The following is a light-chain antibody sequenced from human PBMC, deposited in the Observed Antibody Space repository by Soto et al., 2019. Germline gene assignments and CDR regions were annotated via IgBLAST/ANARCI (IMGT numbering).Light chain of an antibody. CDR3: QQRSNWLT. V-gene: IGKV3-11*01. J-gene: IGKJ4*01. Sequence: EIVLTQSPATLSLSPGERATLSCRASQSVSSYLAWYQQKPGQAPRLLIYDASNRAAGIPAWFSGSGSGTDFTLPISSLEPEDFAVYYCQQRSNWLTFGGGTKVEIK. CDR2: DAS. CDR1: QSVSSY.